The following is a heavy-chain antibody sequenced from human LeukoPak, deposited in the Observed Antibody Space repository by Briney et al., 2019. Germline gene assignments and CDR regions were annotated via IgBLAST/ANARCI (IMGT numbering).Heavy chain of an antibody. D-gene: IGHD3-16*02. CDR3: ARGEYVWGSYRFYYFDY. V-gene: IGHV1-18*04. Sequence: ASVKVSCKASGYTFTSYYMHWVRQAPGQGLEWMGWISAYNGNTNYAQKLQGRVTMTTDTSTSTPYMELRGLRSDDTAVYYCARGEYVWGSYRFYYFDYWGQGTLVTVSS. CDR2: ISAYNGNT. J-gene: IGHJ4*02. CDR1: GYTFTSYY.